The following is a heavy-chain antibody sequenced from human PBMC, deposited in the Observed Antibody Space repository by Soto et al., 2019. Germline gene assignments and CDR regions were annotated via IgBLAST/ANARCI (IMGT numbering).Heavy chain of an antibody. J-gene: IGHJ4*02. D-gene: IGHD4-17*01. CDR1: GYTLTSDG. CDR2: ISAYNGDT. CDR3: ASTGRTDYGIDY. V-gene: IGHV1-18*04. Sequence: ASVKLSCKASGYTLTSDGISWLRHAPGQGLEWMGWISAYNGDTNYAQKLQGRVTMTTDTSTSTAYMELRSLRSDDTAVYYCASTGRTDYGIDYWGQGTLVTVSS.